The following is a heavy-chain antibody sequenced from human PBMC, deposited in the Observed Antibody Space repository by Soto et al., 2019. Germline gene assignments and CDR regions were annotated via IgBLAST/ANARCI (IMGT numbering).Heavy chain of an antibody. J-gene: IGHJ4*02. V-gene: IGHV6-1*01. D-gene: IGHD3-22*01. CDR2: TYYRSKWYN. CDR1: GDSVSSNSAA. CDR3: ARYYYDSQGTYFDD. Sequence: SQTLSLTCGISGDSVSSNSAAWNWIRQSPSRGLEWLGRTYYRSKWYNDYAVSVKSRLTINPDTSKNQVSLQLNSVTPEDTAVYFCARYYYDSQGTYFDDWGQGTLVTVSS.